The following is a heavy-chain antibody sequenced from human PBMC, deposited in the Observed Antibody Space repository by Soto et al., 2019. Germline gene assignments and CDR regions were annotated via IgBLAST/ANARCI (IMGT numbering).Heavy chain of an antibody. V-gene: IGHV4-59*08. CDR2: FYYTGST. CDR1: GGSISNYY. J-gene: IGHJ4*02. CDR3: ARVPDY. D-gene: IGHD2-2*01. Sequence: PSETLSLTCTVSGGSISNYYWSWIRQPPGKGLEWIAYFYYTGSTNYNPSLRSRVTISVDTSKNQFSLKLSSVTAADTAVYYCARVPDYWGQGILVTVSS.